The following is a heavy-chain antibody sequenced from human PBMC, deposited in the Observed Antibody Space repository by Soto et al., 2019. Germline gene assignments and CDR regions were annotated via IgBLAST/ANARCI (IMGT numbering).Heavy chain of an antibody. CDR1: GFIVSRYG. J-gene: IGHJ4*02. D-gene: IGHD3-10*01. CDR3: AKAKTAGSGAY. CDR2: IPYDGSNK. V-gene: IGHV3-30*18. Sequence: PGGSLRISCAASGFIVSRYGMHWVRQAPGKGLEWVAVIPYDGSNKYYGDSVKGRFTISRDDSKNTLYLQMNSLRVEDTAVYYCAKAKTAGSGAYWPQGTVVTISS.